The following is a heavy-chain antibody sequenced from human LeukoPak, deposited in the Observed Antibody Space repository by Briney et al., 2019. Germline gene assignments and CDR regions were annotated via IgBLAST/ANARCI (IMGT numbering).Heavy chain of an antibody. CDR1: GGSISSGGYY. Sequence: SETLSPTCTVSGGSISSGGYYWSWIRQHPGKGLEWIGYIYYSGSTYYNPSLKSRVTISVDTSKNQFSLKLSSVTAADTAVYYCARGAGASSWYFDLWGRGTLVTVSS. CDR2: IYYSGST. J-gene: IGHJ2*01. V-gene: IGHV4-31*03. CDR3: ARGAGASSWYFDL. D-gene: IGHD6-13*01.